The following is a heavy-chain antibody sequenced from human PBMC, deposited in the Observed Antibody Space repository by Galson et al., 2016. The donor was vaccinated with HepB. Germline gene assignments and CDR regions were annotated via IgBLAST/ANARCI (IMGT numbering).Heavy chain of an antibody. CDR1: GFTSSTSW. V-gene: IGHV3-7*03. CDR3: ARALHSGLDY. J-gene: IGHJ4*02. Sequence: SLRLSCAASGFTSSTSWMTWVRQAPGEGLEWVANIKPDGSEQYYVASVKGRFTISRDNAKNSLYLQMNSLSAEDTAVYYCARALHSGLDYWGQGTLVTVSS. CDR2: IKPDGSEQ. D-gene: IGHD1-26*01.